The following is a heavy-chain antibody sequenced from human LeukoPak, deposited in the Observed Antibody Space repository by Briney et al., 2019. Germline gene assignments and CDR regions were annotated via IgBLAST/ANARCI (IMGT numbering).Heavy chain of an antibody. CDR1: GFTFSSYS. CDR3: ARGGLAMQRRDLFDI. D-gene: IGHD2-2*01. V-gene: IGHV3-21*01. J-gene: IGHJ3*02. CDR2: ISASPYI. Sequence: GGSLRLSCAASGFTFSSYSMNWARQAPGKGLEWVSSISASPYIYYADSVKDRFTISRDDSKNSLYLQMNSLRSEDTAVYYCARGGLAMQRRDLFDIWGQGTLVTVSS.